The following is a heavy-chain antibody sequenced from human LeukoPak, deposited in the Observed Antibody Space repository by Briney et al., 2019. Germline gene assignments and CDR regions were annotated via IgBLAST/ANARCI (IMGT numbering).Heavy chain of an antibody. CDR3: VRVGVLTTVFDY. D-gene: IGHD4/OR15-4a*01. Sequence: GASVKVSCKASGYDFTAYTLNWVRQAPGQGLEWMGWINTRTANPTYAQGFVGRSVFSVDTSVNTAYLQISSLKAEDTAVYYCVRVGVLTTVFDYWGQGTLVAVSS. CDR2: INTRTANP. V-gene: IGHV7-4-1*02. J-gene: IGHJ4*02. CDR1: GYDFTAYT.